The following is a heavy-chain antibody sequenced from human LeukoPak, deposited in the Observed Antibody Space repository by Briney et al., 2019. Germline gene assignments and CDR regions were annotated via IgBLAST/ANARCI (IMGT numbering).Heavy chain of an antibody. V-gene: IGHV3-7*05. CDR2: IKQDGSEK. J-gene: IGHJ4*02. D-gene: IGHD4-17*01. CDR1: GFTFSSYS. Sequence: PGGSLRLSCAASGFTFSSYSMNWVGQAPGKGLEWVANIKQDGSEKYYVDSVKGRFTISRDNAKNSLYLQMNSLRAEDTAVYYCARGVTTYDYWGQGTLVTVSS. CDR3: ARGVTTYDY.